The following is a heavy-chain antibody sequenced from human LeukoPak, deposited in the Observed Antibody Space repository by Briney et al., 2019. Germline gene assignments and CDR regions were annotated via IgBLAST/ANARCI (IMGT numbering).Heavy chain of an antibody. Sequence: ASVKVSCKTSGYIFSSYGISWVRQAPGQGLEWMGWISAYNGNINYIQKFQGRVTMTTDTSTSTAYMELRSLRSDDTAVYYCAREHGSGSYYNPVGFDYWGQGTLVTASS. CDR1: GYIFSSYG. V-gene: IGHV1-18*04. CDR3: AREHGSGSYYNPVGFDY. J-gene: IGHJ4*02. CDR2: ISAYNGNI. D-gene: IGHD3-10*01.